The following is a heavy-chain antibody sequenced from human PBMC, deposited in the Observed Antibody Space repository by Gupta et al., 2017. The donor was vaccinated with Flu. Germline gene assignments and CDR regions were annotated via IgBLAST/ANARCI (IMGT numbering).Heavy chain of an antibody. Sequence: RQATGEGLEWMGWMNPDSGNTGYAQNFQGRVTMTRDTSTGTAFMELSSLRSEDTAVYYCARGTPGPLEGGWEGGAFDIWGQGTMVTAS. CDR3: ARGTPGPLEGGWEGGAFDI. D-gene: IGHD1-26*01. V-gene: IGHV1-8*01. CDR2: MNPDSGNT. J-gene: IGHJ3*02.